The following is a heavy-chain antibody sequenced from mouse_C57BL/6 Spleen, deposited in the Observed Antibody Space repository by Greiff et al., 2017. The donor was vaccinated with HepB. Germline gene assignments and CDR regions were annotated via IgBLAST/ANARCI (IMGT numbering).Heavy chain of an antibody. J-gene: IGHJ3*01. Sequence: VQRVESGAELARPGASVKMSCKASGYTFTSYTMHWVKQRPGQGLEWIGYINPSSGYTKYNQKFKDKATLTADKSSSTAYMQLSSLTSEDAAVYYCARSFYDYDGSWFAYWGQGTLVTVSA. CDR2: INPSSGYT. CDR3: ARSFYDYDGSWFAY. CDR1: GYTFTSYT. V-gene: IGHV1-4*01. D-gene: IGHD2-4*01.